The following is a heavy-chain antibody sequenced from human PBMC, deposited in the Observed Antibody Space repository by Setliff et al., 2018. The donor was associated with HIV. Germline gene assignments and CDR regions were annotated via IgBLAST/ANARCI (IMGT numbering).Heavy chain of an antibody. CDR1: GYTFTTYA. J-gene: IGHJ5*02. CDR3: ARNYYDVWSLSFGGWFDP. V-gene: IGHV7-4-1*02. CDR2: INTNTGNP. D-gene: IGHD3-3*01. Sequence: ASVKVSCKASGYTFTTYAMHWVRQAPGQGPEWMGWINTNTGNPTYAQGFTGRFGFSLDTSVSTAYLQISSLKAEDTAVYYCARNYYDVWSLSFGGWFDPWGQGTLVPVSS.